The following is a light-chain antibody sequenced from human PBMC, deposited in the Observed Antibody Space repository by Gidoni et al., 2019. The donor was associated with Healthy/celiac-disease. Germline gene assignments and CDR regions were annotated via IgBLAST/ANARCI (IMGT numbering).Light chain of an antibody. CDR1: QSISSY. Sequence: DIQMTQSPSSLSASVGDRVTITCRASQSISSYLNWYQQKPGKAPKLLIYAASSLQSGVPSRFSGSGSGTDFPLTISSLQPEAFATYYCQPSYSTPRPFGQGTQLEIK. J-gene: IGKJ2*01. V-gene: IGKV1-39*01. CDR2: AAS. CDR3: QPSYSTPRP.